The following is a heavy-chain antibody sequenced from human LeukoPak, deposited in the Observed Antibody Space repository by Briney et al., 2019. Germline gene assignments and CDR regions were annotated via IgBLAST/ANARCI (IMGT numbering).Heavy chain of an antibody. CDR1: GGSISSYY. D-gene: IGHD3-3*01. CDR2: IYTSGST. V-gene: IGHV4-4*07. CDR3: ARAHSPRANDFWSGYYPYYFDY. J-gene: IGHJ4*02. Sequence: SETLSLTCTVSGGSISSYYWSWIRQPAGKGLEWIGRIYTSGSTNYNPSLKSRVTMSVDTSKNQFSLKLSSVTAADTAVYYCARAHSPRANDFWSGYYPYYFDYWGQGTLVTVSS.